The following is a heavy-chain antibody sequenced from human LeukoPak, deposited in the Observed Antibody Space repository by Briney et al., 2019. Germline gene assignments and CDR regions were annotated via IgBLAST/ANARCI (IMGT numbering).Heavy chain of an antibody. CDR3: ASTLGYCTSSSCPDIDY. J-gene: IGHJ4*02. CDR2: IKPNSGDT. D-gene: IGHD2-2*01. CDR1: GYTFTAYS. Sequence: ASVKVSCKASGYTFTAYSMHWVRQAPGQGLESMGWIKPNSGDTNYAQKFQGRVTMTRDTSISAAYMELSRLRSDDTAVYYCASTLGYCTSSSCPDIDYWGQGTLVTVSS. V-gene: IGHV1-2*02.